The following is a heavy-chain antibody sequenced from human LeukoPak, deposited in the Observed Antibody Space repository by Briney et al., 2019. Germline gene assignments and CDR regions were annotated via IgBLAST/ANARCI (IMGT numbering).Heavy chain of an antibody. Sequence: ASVKVSCKVSGYTLTELSMHWVRQAPGKGLEWMGGFDPEDGETIYAQKFQGRVTITADESTSTAYMELNSLRSEDTAVYYCARVRFGESSDWSFDLWGRGTLVTVSS. J-gene: IGHJ2*01. CDR3: ARVRFGESSDWSFDL. D-gene: IGHD3-10*01. V-gene: IGHV1-24*01. CDR2: FDPEDGET. CDR1: GYTLTELS.